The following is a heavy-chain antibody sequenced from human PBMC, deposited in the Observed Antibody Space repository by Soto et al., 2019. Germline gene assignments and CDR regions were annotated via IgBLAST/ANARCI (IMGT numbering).Heavy chain of an antibody. V-gene: IGHV3-53*01. CDR3: AREARREMATILYYYYGMDV. CDR1: GFTVSSNY. D-gene: IGHD5-12*01. CDR2: IYSGGST. Sequence: QPGGSLRLSCAASGFTVSSNYMSWVRQAPGKGLEWVSVIYSGGSTYYADSVKGRFTISRDNSKNTLYLQMNSLRAEDTAVYYCAREARREMATILYYYYGMDVWGQGTTVPVPS. J-gene: IGHJ6*02.